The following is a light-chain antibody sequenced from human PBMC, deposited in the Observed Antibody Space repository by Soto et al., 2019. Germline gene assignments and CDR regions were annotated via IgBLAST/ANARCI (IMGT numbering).Light chain of an antibody. CDR3: QLLDTYPPMYI. V-gene: IGKV1-13*02. CDR1: EGISSA. J-gene: IGKJ2*01. CDR2: DAS. Sequence: IQLTQSPLSLSASVGDRVTITCRASEGISSALAWYQQKPGSPPKLLIYDASTLESGVPSRFSGSGSGTDFTPTISSLQPEDLATYYCQLLDTYPPMYIFGQGTKLEIK.